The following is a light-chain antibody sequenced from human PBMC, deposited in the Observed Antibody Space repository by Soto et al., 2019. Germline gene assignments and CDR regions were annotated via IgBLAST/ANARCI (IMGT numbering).Light chain of an antibody. CDR3: QQYAGPPTT. V-gene: IGKV3-20*01. CDR1: QSVSNNY. CDR2: GAS. Sequence: EIVLTQSPGTLSLSPGERATLSCRASQSVSNNYLAWCQQKPGQAPRVIMYGASRRATGIPDRFSGGGSGTGFTLTISRLEPEDFAVYFCQQYAGPPTTFGQGTRLEIK. J-gene: IGKJ5*01.